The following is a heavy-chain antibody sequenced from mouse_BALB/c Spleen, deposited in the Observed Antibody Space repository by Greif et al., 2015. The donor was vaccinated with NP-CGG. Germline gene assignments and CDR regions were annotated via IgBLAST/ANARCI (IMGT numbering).Heavy chain of an antibody. CDR3: ARGVTKAY. D-gene: IGHD2-2*01. J-gene: IGHJ3*01. Sequence: EVKVVESGGGLVKPGGSLKLSCAASGFTFSDYYMYWVRQTPEKRLEWVATISDGGSYTYYPDSVKGRFTISRDNAKNNLYLQMSSLKSEDTAMYYCARGVTKAYWGQGTLVTVSA. V-gene: IGHV5-4*02. CDR1: GFTFSDYY. CDR2: ISDGGSYT.